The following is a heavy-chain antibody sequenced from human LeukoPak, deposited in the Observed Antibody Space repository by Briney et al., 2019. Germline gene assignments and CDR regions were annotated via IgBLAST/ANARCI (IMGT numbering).Heavy chain of an antibody. J-gene: IGHJ3*02. V-gene: IGHV4-39*01. CDR1: GGSISSSSYY. D-gene: IGHD3-3*01. Sequence: SSETLSLTCTVSGGSISSSSYYWGWIRQPPGKGLEWIGSIYYSGSTYYNPSLKSRVTISVDTSKNQFSLKLSSVTAADTAVYYCAGQRADDFWSGYYPDAFDIWGQGTMVTVSS. CDR2: IYYSGST. CDR3: AGQRADDFWSGYYPDAFDI.